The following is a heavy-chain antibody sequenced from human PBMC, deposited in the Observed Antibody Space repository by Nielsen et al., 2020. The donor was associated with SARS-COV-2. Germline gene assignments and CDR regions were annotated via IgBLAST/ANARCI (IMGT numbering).Heavy chain of an antibody. CDR3: ATHFDPGEYYYYGMDV. D-gene: IGHD3-10*01. J-gene: IGHJ6*02. V-gene: IGHV3-53*01. Sequence: GESLKISCAASGFTVNSTYMSWVRQAPGKGLERVAIIYISGNPYYADSVKGRFTFSRDNSKNTVYLQMNSLRAEDTALYHCATHFDPGEYYYYGMDVWGQGTTVTVSS. CDR2: IYISGNP. CDR1: GFTVNSTY.